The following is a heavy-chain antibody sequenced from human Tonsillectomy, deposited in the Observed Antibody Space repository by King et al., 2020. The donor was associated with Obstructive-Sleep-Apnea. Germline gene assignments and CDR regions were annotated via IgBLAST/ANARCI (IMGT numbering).Heavy chain of an antibody. D-gene: IGHD3-3*01. Sequence: VQLVESGGGLVKPGGSLRLSCVVSGFTVSNAWMSWVRQAPGKGLEWVGRVKSKTDGGTTDYAAPVKGRFSISGDDSKNTLYLQMNSLKTEDTAVYYCTTDHNDFWSGYSYYYGMDVWGQGTTVTVSS. J-gene: IGHJ6*02. CDR1: GFTVSNAW. CDR3: TTDHNDFWSGYSYYYGMDV. V-gene: IGHV3-15*01. CDR2: VKSKTDGGTT.